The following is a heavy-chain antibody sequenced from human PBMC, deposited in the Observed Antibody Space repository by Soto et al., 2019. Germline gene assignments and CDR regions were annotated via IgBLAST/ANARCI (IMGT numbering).Heavy chain of an antibody. D-gene: IGHD4-17*01. Sequence: EVQLVETGGGLIQPGGSLRLSCAASGFTVSSNYMSWVRQAPGKGLEWVSVIYSGGSTYYADSVKGRFTISRDNSKNTLYLQMNSLRAEDTAVYYCAVDYGDYSYYYYGMDVWGQGTTVTVSS. J-gene: IGHJ6*02. CDR2: IYSGGST. CDR1: GFTVSSNY. CDR3: AVDYGDYSYYYYGMDV. V-gene: IGHV3-53*02.